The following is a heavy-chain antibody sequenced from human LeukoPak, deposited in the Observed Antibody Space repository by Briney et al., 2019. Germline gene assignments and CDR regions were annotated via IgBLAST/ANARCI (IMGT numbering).Heavy chain of an antibody. CDR3: ARAPPASPYSSGWYGDL. CDR1: GGTFSSYA. Sequence: SVKVSCKASGGTFSSYAISWVRQAPGQGLEWMGGIIPIFGTANYAQKFQGRVTITADESTSTAYMELSSLRSEDTAVYYCARAPPASPYSSGWYGDLWGQGTLVTVSS. CDR2: IIPIFGTA. D-gene: IGHD6-19*01. V-gene: IGHV1-69*13. J-gene: IGHJ4*02.